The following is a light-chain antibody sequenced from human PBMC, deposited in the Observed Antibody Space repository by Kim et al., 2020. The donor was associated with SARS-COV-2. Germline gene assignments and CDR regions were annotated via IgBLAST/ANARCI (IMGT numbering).Light chain of an antibody. Sequence: GDRVTIACRASQAISNYLAWYQVKPGRVPRLLIYGASTLQSGVPSRFSGGGSGTDFTLTISNLQPEDVATYYCQKYNSAPRTFGQGTKVDIK. V-gene: IGKV1-27*01. CDR1: QAISNY. J-gene: IGKJ1*01. CDR2: GAS. CDR3: QKYNSAPRT.